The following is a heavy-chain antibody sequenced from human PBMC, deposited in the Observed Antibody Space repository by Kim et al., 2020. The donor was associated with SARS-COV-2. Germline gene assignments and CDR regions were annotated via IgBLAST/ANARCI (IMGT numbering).Heavy chain of an antibody. D-gene: IGHD2-21*02. J-gene: IGHJ4*02. Sequence: KYYADSVKGRFTISRDNSKNTLYLQMNSLRAEDTAVYYCAKDRDRAYFDYWGQGTLVTVSS. CDR2: K. CDR3: AKDRDRAYFDY. V-gene: IGHV3-30*02.